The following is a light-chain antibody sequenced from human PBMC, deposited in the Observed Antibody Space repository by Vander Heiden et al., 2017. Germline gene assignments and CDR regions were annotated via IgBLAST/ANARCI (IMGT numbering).Light chain of an antibody. J-gene: IGKJ1*01. V-gene: IGKV2-28*01. Sequence: VVMTQSTLSLPVTTGERASISCRSSQSLLHSNGYNYLDLYLQKPGQSPQLLIYLGSNRASGVPDRFSGSGSGTDFTLNISRVEAEDVGVYYCMQALQTPRTFGQGTKVEIK. CDR2: LGS. CDR3: MQALQTPRT. CDR1: QSLLHSNGYNY.